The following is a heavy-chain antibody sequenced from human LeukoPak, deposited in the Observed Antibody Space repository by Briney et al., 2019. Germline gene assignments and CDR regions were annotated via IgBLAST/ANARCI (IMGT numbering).Heavy chain of an antibody. J-gene: IGHJ4*02. CDR2: IYSRGNT. CDR1: GGSISSYY. CDR3: ARGRYYYGSGSHFDY. Sequence: SETLSLTCTVSGGSISSYYWSWIRQPAGKGLEWIGRIYSRGNTNYNPSLKSRVTMSVDTSKNQFSLKMSSVTAADTAVYYCARGRYYYGSGSHFDYWGQGTLVIVSS. V-gene: IGHV4-4*07. D-gene: IGHD3-10*01.